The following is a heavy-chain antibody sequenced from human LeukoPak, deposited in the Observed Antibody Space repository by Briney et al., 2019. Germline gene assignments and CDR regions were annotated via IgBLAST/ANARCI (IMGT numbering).Heavy chain of an antibody. J-gene: IGHJ4*02. D-gene: IGHD6-19*01. CDR1: GFTFDNYA. CDR2: ISWNSGYI. Sequence: PGGSLRLSCAASGFTFDNYAMHWVRQAPGKGLEWLSIISWNSGYIGYADSVKGRFTISRDNAKKSLDLQMNSLRAEDTAFYYCVKVRGTYSSGYFFDYWGQGTLVTVSS. CDR3: VKVRGTYSSGYFFDY. V-gene: IGHV3-9*01.